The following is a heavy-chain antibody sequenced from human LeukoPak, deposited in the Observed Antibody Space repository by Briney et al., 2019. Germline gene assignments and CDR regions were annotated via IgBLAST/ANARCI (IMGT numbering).Heavy chain of an antibody. D-gene: IGHD6-19*01. CDR3: VRRGDASSGWGDHDY. CDR1: GFTFNRNA. J-gene: IGHJ4*02. V-gene: IGHV3-23*01. Sequence: GGSLRLSCAASGFTFNRNAISWARQAPGKGLGWVSTIGGSGDKTFYADSVKGRFTISRDNSKNMLHLQMSSLTGEDTALYYCVRRGDASSGWGDHDYWGQGALVTVSS. CDR2: IGGSGDKT.